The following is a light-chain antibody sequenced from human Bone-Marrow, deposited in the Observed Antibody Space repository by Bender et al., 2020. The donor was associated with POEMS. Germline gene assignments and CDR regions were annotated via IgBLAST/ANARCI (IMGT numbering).Light chain of an antibody. J-gene: IGLJ2*01. CDR1: SSDVGTYDL. CDR3: SSYTGSTTFVI. CDR2: EVS. Sequence: QSALTQPASVSGSPGQSIIISCTGTSSDVGTYDLVSWYQQYPGKAPKLMIYEVSKRPSGVSNRFSGSKSGNTASLTISGLQAEDEAHYYCSSYTGSTTFVIFGGGTKLTVV. V-gene: IGLV2-23*02.